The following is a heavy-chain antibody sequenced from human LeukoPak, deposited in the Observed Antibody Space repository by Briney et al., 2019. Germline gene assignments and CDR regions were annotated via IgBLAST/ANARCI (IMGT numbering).Heavy chain of an antibody. Sequence: PSETLSLTCAVSGYSISSGYYWGWIRQPPGKGLEWIGSIYHSGSTYYNPSLESRVTISVDTSKNQFSLKLSSVTAADTAVYYCARAGLGAFDIWGQGTMVTVSS. V-gene: IGHV4-38-2*01. CDR2: IYHSGST. CDR3: ARAGLGAFDI. J-gene: IGHJ3*02. CDR1: GYSISSGYY.